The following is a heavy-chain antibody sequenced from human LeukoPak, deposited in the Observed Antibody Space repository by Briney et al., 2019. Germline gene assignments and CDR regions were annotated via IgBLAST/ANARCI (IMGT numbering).Heavy chain of an antibody. Sequence: GAPVKVSCKASGYTFTSYGISWVRQAPGQGLEWMGWISAYNGNTNYAQKLQGRVTMTTDTSTSTAYMELRSLRSDDTAVYYCARDGVQRGVLRYFDWLPTAEGYYFDYWGQGTLVTVSS. CDR3: ARDGVQRGVLRYFDWLPTAEGYYFDY. CDR2: ISAYNGNT. V-gene: IGHV1-18*01. J-gene: IGHJ4*02. D-gene: IGHD3-9*01. CDR1: GYTFTSYG.